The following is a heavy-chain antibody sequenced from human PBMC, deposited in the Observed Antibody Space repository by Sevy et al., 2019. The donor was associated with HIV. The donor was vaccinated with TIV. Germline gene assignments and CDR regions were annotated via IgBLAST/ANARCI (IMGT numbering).Heavy chain of an antibody. CDR1: GYTFTSYA. J-gene: IGHJ5*02. V-gene: IGHV1-3*01. D-gene: IGHD3-3*01. CDR2: IIARNGNT. Sequence: ASVKVSCKASGYTFTSYAMHWVRQAPGQRLEWMGWIIARNGNTKCSQKFQGRVTITRDTSASTAYMELSSLRSEDTAVYYCARAPLGGHYDFDGLPKSNWFDPWGQGTLVTVSS. CDR3: ARAPLGGHYDFDGLPKSNWFDP.